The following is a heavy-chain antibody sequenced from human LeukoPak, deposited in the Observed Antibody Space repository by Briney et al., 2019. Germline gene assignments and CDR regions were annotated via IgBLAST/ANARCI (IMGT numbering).Heavy chain of an antibody. J-gene: IGHJ3*01. D-gene: IGHD4-17*01. CDR1: GYTFTTYV. Sequence: GASVKVSCKASGYTFTTYVIHWVRQAPGQRLEWMGWINAGTGDTKYSQKFQGRVTITKAASASTAYMELSSLTSEDTAIYYCAREPRSYGDPGAFDLWGQGTMVTVSS. V-gene: IGHV1-3*01. CDR2: INAGTGDT. CDR3: AREPRSYGDPGAFDL.